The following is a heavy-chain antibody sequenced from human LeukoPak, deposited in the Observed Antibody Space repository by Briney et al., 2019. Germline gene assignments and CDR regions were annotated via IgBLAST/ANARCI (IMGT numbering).Heavy chain of an antibody. Sequence: SETLSLTCAVYGGSFSGYYWSWIRQPPGKGLEWIGEINHSGSTNYNPSLKSRVTISVDTSKNQFSLKLSSVTAADTAVYYCASSPRSGWYYFDYWGQGTLVTVSS. CDR2: INHSGST. V-gene: IGHV4-34*01. D-gene: IGHD6-19*01. CDR3: ASSPRSGWYYFDY. CDR1: GGSFSGYY. J-gene: IGHJ4*02.